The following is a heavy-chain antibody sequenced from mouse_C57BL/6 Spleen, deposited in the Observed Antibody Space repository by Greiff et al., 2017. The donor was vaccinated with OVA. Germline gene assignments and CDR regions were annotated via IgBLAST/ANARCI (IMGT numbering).Heavy chain of an antibody. CDR1: GFSLTSYG. Sequence: VQRVESGPGLVQPSQSLSITCTVSGFSLTSYGVHWVRQSPGKGLEWLGVIWSGGSTDYNAAFISRLSISKDNSKSQVFFKMNSLQADDTAIYYCARNGYDYSYYAMDYWGQGTSVTVSS. V-gene: IGHV2-2*01. CDR3: ARNGYDYSYYAMDY. J-gene: IGHJ4*01. D-gene: IGHD2-4*01. CDR2: IWSGGST.